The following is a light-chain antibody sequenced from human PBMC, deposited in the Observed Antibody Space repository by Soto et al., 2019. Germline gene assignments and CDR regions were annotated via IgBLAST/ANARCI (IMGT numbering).Light chain of an antibody. J-gene: IGKJ4*01. CDR2: GAS. V-gene: IGKV3-15*01. Sequence: EIVMTQSPATLSVSPGERATLYCRASQSVFSNLAWYQQKPGQAPRLLIYGASTRATGIPARFSGSGSGTEFTLTISSLQSEDFAVYYCQQYNEWPLTFGGGTKVEIK. CDR3: QQYNEWPLT. CDR1: QSVFSN.